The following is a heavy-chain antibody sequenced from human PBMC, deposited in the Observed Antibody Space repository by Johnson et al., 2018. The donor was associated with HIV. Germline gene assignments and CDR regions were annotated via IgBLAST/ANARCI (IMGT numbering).Heavy chain of an antibody. J-gene: IGHJ3*02. CDR3: ARDRFSGDDAFDI. V-gene: IGHV3-15*01. CDR1: GFTFSNAW. Sequence: VQLVESGGGLVQPGGSLRLSCAASGFTFSNAWMSWVRQAPGKGLEWVGRIKSKTDGETTDYAAPVKGRFRISRDDSKNSLYLQMNSLRAEDTAVYYCARDRFSGDDAFDIWGQGTLGTVSS. D-gene: IGHD4-17*01. CDR2: IKSKTDGETT.